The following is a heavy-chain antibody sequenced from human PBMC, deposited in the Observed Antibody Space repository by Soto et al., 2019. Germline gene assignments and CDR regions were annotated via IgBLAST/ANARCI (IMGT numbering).Heavy chain of an antibody. J-gene: IGHJ6*02. V-gene: IGHV1-58*01. CDR2: IVVGSGNT. D-gene: IGHD6-13*01. Sequence: SVKVSCKASGFTFTSSAVQWVRQARGQRLEWIGWIVVGSGNTNYAQKFQERVTITRDMSTSTAYMELSSLRSEDTAVYYCAADASSSQLVVPPDGMDVWGQGTTVTVSS. CDR1: GFTFTSSA. CDR3: AADASSSQLVVPPDGMDV.